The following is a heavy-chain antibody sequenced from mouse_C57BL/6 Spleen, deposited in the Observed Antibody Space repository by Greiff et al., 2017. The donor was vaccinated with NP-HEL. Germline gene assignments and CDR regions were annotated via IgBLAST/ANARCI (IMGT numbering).Heavy chain of an antibody. V-gene: IGHV1-82*01. D-gene: IGHD2-4*01. Sequence: QVQLKESGPELVKPGASVKISCKASGYAFSSSWMNWVKQRPGKGLEWIGRIYPGDGDTNYNGKFKGKATLTADKSSSTAYMQLSSLTSEDSAVYFCARGRDYDEVAYWGQGTLVTVSA. CDR1: GYAFSSSW. CDR2: IYPGDGDT. CDR3: ARGRDYDEVAY. J-gene: IGHJ3*01.